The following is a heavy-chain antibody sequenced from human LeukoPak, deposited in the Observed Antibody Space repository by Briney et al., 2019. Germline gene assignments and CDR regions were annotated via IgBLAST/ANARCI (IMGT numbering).Heavy chain of an antibody. CDR1: GYTFTSYY. V-gene: IGHV1-46*03. Sequence: ASVKVSCKASGYTFTSYYMHWVRQAPGQGLELMGIINPSGGSTSYAQKFQGRVTMTRDTSTSTVYMELSSLRSEDTAVYYCARDAHPRNYGSGSYSHWGQGTLVTVSS. D-gene: IGHD3-10*01. CDR2: INPSGGST. CDR3: ARDAHPRNYGSGSYSH. J-gene: IGHJ4*02.